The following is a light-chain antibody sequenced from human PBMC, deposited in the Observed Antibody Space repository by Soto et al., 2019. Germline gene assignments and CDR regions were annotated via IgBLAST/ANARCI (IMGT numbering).Light chain of an antibody. CDR3: QQYGSSPRT. CDR2: GAS. V-gene: IGKV3-20*01. J-gene: IGKJ1*01. Sequence: EIVLTQSPGALSLSPGERATLSCGASQSVSRSYLAWYQQKPGQAPRLLIYGASTRATGIPDRFSGSGSGTDFTLTISRLEPEDFAVYYCQQYGSSPRTFGQGTK. CDR1: QSVSRSY.